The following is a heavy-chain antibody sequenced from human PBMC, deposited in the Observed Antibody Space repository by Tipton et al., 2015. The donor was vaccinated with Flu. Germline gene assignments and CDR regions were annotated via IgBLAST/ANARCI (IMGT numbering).Heavy chain of an antibody. Sequence: TLSLTCTVSGGSIGHYSWSWIRQAPGKGLEWIGYTYYTGNTNYNASLQGRVTISIDTSKSQFSLRLSSVTAADTAVYYCVGRGLLTSLIYWGQGILGTVSS. D-gene: IGHD3-9*01. CDR2: TYYTGNT. CDR3: VGRGLLTSLIY. V-gene: IGHV4-59*08. CDR1: GGSIGHYS. J-gene: IGHJ4*02.